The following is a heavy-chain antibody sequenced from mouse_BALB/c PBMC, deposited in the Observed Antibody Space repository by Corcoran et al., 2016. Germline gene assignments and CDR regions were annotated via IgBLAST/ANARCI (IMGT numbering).Heavy chain of an antibody. J-gene: IGHJ2*01. D-gene: IGHD2-4*01. CDR1: GYTFTSYV. CDR2: INPHNDGT. CDR3: ARGGITTYDY. V-gene: IGHV1S136*01. Sequence: EVQLQQSGPELVKPGASVKMSCKASGYTFTSYVMHWVKQKPGQGLEWIGYINPHNDGTKYNEKFKGKATLTSDKSSSTAYMELSSLTSEDSAVYYCARGGITTYDYWGQGTTLTVSS.